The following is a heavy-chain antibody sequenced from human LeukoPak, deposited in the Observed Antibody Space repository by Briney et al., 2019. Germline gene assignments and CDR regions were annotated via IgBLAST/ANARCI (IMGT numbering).Heavy chain of an antibody. CDR1: GFTFNSYA. Sequence: GGSLRLSCATSGFTFNSYAMSWVRQAPGKGLEWVSAISGSGGNTYYADSVKGRFTISRDNSKNTLYLQMNGLRAEDMAVYYCAKGNVLMVYAIPGVNWFDPWGQGTLVTVSS. J-gene: IGHJ5*02. D-gene: IGHD2-8*01. CDR3: AKGNVLMVYAIPGVNWFDP. V-gene: IGHV3-23*01. CDR2: ISGSGGNT.